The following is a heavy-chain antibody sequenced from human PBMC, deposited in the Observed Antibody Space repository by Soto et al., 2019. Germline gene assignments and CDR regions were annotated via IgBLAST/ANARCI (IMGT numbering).Heavy chain of an antibody. V-gene: IGHV3-21*01. Sequence: GSLRLACTASGFTFSSYSMNWVRQAPGKGLEWVSSISSSSSYIYYADSVKVRFTISRDNAKNSLYLQMNSLRAEDTAVYYCARSPERITMVRGVIIGGYYYYGMDVWGQGTKVTVYS. CDR3: ARSPERITMVRGVIIGGYYYYGMDV. J-gene: IGHJ6*02. CDR1: GFTFSSYS. CDR2: ISSSSSYI. D-gene: IGHD3-10*01.